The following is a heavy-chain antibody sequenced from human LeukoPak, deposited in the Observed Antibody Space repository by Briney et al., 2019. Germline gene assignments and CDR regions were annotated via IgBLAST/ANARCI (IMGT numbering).Heavy chain of an antibody. CDR3: AKEGAYPIITYDS. CDR1: GFTFSSYW. Sequence: GGSLRLSCAASGFTFSSYWMTWVPQAPGKGLEWVANIKQDGSEKYYVDSVKGRFTISRDNAKNSLYLQMNSLRAEDTAVYYCAKEGAYPIITYDSWGQGTLVTVSS. D-gene: IGHD3-10*01. J-gene: IGHJ5*01. CDR2: IKQDGSEK. V-gene: IGHV3-7*01.